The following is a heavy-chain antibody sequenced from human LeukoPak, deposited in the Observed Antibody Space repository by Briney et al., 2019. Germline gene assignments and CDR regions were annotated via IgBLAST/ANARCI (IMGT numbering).Heavy chain of an antibody. D-gene: IGHD5-12*01. CDR2: LNPRSGAT. J-gene: IGHJ4*02. CDR3: ARDHRRGSTGYDMPAD. CDR1: GYTFFDYY. Sequence: ASVKVSCKASGYTFFDYYLYWVRQAPGQGREWMGWLNPRSGATNYAQKFQARVTMTRDTSINTAYMELSRLRSDDTAVYYCARDHRRGSTGYDMPADWGQGTLVTVSS. V-gene: IGHV1-2*02.